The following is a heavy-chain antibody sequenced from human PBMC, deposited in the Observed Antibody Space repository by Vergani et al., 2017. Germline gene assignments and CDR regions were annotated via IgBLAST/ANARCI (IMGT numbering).Heavy chain of an antibody. Sequence: QVQLQESGPGLVKPSETLSLTCTVSGGSISSYYWSLIRQPPGKGLEWIRYISYSWSTNYHPSLKSRVTISVDTSKNQFSLKLSSVTAADTAVYYCARVRGGDYYMAVWGKGTTVTVSS. CDR2: ISYSWST. CDR1: GGSISSYY. D-gene: IGHD1-26*01. J-gene: IGHJ6*03. V-gene: IGHV4-59*01. CDR3: ARVRGGDYYMAV.